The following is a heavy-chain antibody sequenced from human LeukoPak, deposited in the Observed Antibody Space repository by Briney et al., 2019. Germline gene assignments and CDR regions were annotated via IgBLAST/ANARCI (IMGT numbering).Heavy chain of an antibody. J-gene: IGHJ4*02. Sequence: PGGSLRLSCAASGFTFDNYSMHWCRQAPGEGLEWVSSIIWNSDSMAYADSVKGRFTISRDNAKNSLYLQMNSLRAEDMALYFCAKGYGSGTYYNPFDFWGQGTLVTVSS. CDR2: IIWNSDSM. CDR3: AKGYGSGTYYNPFDF. CDR1: GFTFDNYS. D-gene: IGHD3-10*01. V-gene: IGHV3-9*03.